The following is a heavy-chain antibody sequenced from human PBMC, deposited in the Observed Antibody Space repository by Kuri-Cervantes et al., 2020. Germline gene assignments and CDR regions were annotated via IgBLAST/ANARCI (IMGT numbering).Heavy chain of an antibody. CDR2: ISYDGSNK. CDR3: AREGVATGWGMDV. Sequence: LSLTCAASGFTFSSYGMHWVRQAPGKGLEWVAVISYDGSNKYYADSVKGRFTISRDNSKNTLYLQMNSLRAEDTAVYYCAREGVATGWGMDVWGQGTTVTVSS. CDR1: GFTFSSYG. D-gene: IGHD5-12*01. V-gene: IGHV3-30*03. J-gene: IGHJ6*02.